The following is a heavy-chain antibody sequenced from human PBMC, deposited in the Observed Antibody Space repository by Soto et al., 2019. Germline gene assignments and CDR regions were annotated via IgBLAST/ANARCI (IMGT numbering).Heavy chain of an antibody. CDR3: ASTSYGYTFYDY. V-gene: IGHV4-30-4*01. CDR2: IYYSGST. J-gene: IGHJ4*02. Sequence: QVQLQESGPGLVKPSQTLSLTCTVSGGSISSGDYYWSWIRQPPGKGLEWIGYIYYSGSTSYNPSLKSLVTISEDTSKIQFSLKLSSVTAADTAVYYCASTSYGYTFYDYWGQGTLVTVSS. CDR1: GGSISSGDYY. D-gene: IGHD5-18*01.